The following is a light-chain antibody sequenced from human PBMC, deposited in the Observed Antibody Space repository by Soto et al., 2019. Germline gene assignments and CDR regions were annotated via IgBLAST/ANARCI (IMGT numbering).Light chain of an antibody. CDR1: SSDIGAYNY. CDR2: EVK. J-gene: IGLJ3*02. CDR3: SSFTTSNTWV. Sequence: QSALTQPASVSGSPGQSITISCTGSSSDIGAYNYVSWFQQHSGKAPKLMIYEVKNRPSGVSNRFFASKSGNTASLTISGLQAEDEADYYCSSFTTSNTWVFGGGTKVTVL. V-gene: IGLV2-14*01.